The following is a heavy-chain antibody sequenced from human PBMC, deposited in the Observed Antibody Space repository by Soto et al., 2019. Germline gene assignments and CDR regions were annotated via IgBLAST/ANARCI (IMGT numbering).Heavy chain of an antibody. Sequence: PGESLKISCKGSGYSFTSYWIGWVRQMPGKGLEWMGIIYPGDSDTRYSPSLQGQVTISADKSISTAYLQWSSLKASDTAMYYCARHRTSYYYDSSGLLDAFDIWGQGTMVTVSS. J-gene: IGHJ3*02. CDR2: IYPGDSDT. CDR3: ARHRTSYYYDSSGLLDAFDI. CDR1: GYSFTSYW. D-gene: IGHD3-22*01. V-gene: IGHV5-51*01.